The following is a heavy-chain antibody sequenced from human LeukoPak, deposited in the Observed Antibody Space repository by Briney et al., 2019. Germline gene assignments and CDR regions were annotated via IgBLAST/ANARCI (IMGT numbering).Heavy chain of an antibody. CDR1: GYTFTSYG. J-gene: IGHJ4*02. V-gene: IGHV1-18*01. CDR3: AGGHDILTGSFDFDY. Sequence: ASVKVSCKASGYTFTSYGISWVRQAPGQGLEWMGWISAYNGNTNYAQKLQGRVTMTTDTSTSTAYMELRSLRSDDTAVYYCAGGHDILTGSFDFDYWGQGTLVTVSS. CDR2: ISAYNGNT. D-gene: IGHD3-9*01.